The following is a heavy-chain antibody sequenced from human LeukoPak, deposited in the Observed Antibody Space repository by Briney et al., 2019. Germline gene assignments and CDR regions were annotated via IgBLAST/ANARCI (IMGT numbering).Heavy chain of an antibody. V-gene: IGHV1-18*01. D-gene: IGHD3-3*01. Sequence: ASVKVSCKASGYTFTSYDINWVRQAPGQGLEWMGWISAYNGNTNYAQKLQGRVTMTTDTSTSTAYMELRSLRSDDTAVYYCARTPSNYDFWSGAPYFDYWGQGTLVTVSS. J-gene: IGHJ4*02. CDR3: ARTPSNYDFWSGAPYFDY. CDR1: GYTFTSYD. CDR2: ISAYNGNT.